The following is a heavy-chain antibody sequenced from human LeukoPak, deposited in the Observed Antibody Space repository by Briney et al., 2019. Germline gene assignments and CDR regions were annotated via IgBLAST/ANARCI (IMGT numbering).Heavy chain of an antibody. D-gene: IGHD3-3*01. Sequence: PGGSLRLSCAASGIPFSNYTVTWVRQAPGKGLVWVSSISGSSRYIHYSDSVRGRFSISRDNAKNSVYLQMDSLTADDTAVYYCARVNSARVVSPEGSWAGSLGFDHWGQGILVIVSS. CDR2: ISGSSRYI. J-gene: IGHJ4*02. V-gene: IGHV3-21*06. CDR3: ARVNSARVVSPEGSWAGSLGFDH. CDR1: GIPFSNYT.